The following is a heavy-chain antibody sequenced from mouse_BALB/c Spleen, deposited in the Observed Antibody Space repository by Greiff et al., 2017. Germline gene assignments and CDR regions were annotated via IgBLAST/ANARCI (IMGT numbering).Heavy chain of an antibody. CDR1: GYSITSDYA. Sequence: EVKLVESGPGLVKPSQSLSLTCTVTGYSITSDYAWNWIRQFPGNKLEWMGYISYSGSTSYNPSLKSRISITRDTSKNQFFLQLNSVTTEDTATYYCARTDGYSPGDAMDYWGQGTSVTVSS. CDR3: ARTDGYSPGDAMDY. J-gene: IGHJ4*01. D-gene: IGHD2-3*01. CDR2: ISYSGST. V-gene: IGHV3-2*02.